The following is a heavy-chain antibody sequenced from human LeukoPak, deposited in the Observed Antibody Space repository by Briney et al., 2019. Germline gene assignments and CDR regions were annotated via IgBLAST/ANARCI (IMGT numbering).Heavy chain of an antibody. V-gene: IGHV1-8*03. CDR1: GYTFTSYD. CDR2: MNPNSGNT. D-gene: IGHD6-19*01. J-gene: IGHJ6*03. Sequence: GASVKVSCKASGYTFTSYDINWVRQATGQGLEWMGGMNPNSGNTGYAQKFQGRVTITRNTSISTAYMELSNLTSEDTTVYYCARGLKIAVAGILSYSYYYYYMDVWGKGTPVTVSS. CDR3: ARGLKIAVAGILSYSYYYYYMDV.